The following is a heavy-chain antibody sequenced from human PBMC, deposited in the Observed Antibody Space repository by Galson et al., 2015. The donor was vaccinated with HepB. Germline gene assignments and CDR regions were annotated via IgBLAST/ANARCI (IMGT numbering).Heavy chain of an antibody. V-gene: IGHV3-11*01. CDR2: ISSSGSTI. Sequence: SLRLSCAASGFTFSDYYMSWIRQAPGKGLEWVSYISSSGSTIYYADSVKGRFTISRDNAKNSLYLQMNSLRAEDTAVYYCASGTGSFYYYYYMDVWGKGTTVTVSS. D-gene: IGHD1-1*01. CDR1: GFTFSDYY. CDR3: ASGTGSFYYYYYMDV. J-gene: IGHJ6*03.